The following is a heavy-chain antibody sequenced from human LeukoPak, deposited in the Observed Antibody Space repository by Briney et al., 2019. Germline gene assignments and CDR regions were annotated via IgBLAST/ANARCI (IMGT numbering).Heavy chain of an antibody. D-gene: IGHD6-19*01. J-gene: IGHJ4*02. V-gene: IGHV4-39*07. CDR2: IYYSGST. CDR3: ARDKSSVAGDFDY. Sequence: SETLSLTCTVSGGSISSSSYCWGWIRQPPGKGLEWIGSIYYSGSTYYNPSLKSRVTISVDTSKNQFSLKLSSVTAADTAVYYCARDKSSVAGDFDYWGQGTLVTVSS. CDR1: GGSISSSSYC.